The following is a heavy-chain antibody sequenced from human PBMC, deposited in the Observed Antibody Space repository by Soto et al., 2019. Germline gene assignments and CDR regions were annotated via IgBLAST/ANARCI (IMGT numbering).Heavy chain of an antibody. CDR3: AREWGIWTGYYFDY. CDR2: IYHSGST. D-gene: IGHD3-9*01. CDR1: GGSISNSNW. Sequence: QVQLQESGPGLVKPSGTLSLTCAVSGGSISNSNWWSWVRQPPGKGLEWIGEIYHSGSTSYNPSLESRVTISVDKSKNQFSLSLRSVTAADTAVYYCAREWGIWTGYYFDYWGQGTLVTVSS. J-gene: IGHJ4*02. V-gene: IGHV4-4*02.